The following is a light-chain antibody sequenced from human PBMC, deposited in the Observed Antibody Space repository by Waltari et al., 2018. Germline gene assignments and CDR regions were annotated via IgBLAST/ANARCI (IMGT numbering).Light chain of an antibody. CDR1: SSDVGGYTF. J-gene: IGLJ3*02. Sequence: QSALTQPPSASGSPGQSVTISCTGTSSDVGGYTFVSWYQQLPGKAPKLMIFEVTKRPSGVPDRFSGSKSGNTASLTVSGLQAEDEADYYCSSFAGTKNWVFGGGTKLTVL. CDR2: EVT. CDR3: SSFAGTKNWV. V-gene: IGLV2-8*01.